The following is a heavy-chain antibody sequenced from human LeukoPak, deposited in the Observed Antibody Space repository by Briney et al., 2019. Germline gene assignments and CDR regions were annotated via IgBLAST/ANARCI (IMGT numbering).Heavy chain of an antibody. CDR1: GFTFSSYG. CDR2: IRYDGSNK. CDR3: AKDKSSSWPSNWFDP. D-gene: IGHD6-13*01. J-gene: IGHJ5*02. Sequence: GGSLRLSCAASGFTFSSYGMHWVRQAPGKGLARVAFIRYDGSNKYFADSVKGRFTISSVNSKNTLYLQMNSLRAEDTAVYHCAKDKSSSWPSNWFDPWGQGTLVTVSS. V-gene: IGHV3-30*02.